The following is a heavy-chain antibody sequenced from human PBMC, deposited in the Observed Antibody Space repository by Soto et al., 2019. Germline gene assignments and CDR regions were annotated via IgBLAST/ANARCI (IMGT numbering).Heavy chain of an antibody. J-gene: IGHJ4*02. CDR1: GFTFSSYG. CDR2: IWYDGSNK. CDR3: ARDQGYSYGYHFGY. D-gene: IGHD5-18*01. V-gene: IGHV3-33*01. Sequence: PGGSLRLSCAASGFTFSSYGMHWVRQAPGKGLEWVAVIWYDGSNKYYADSVKGRFTISRDNSKNTLYLQMNSLRAEDTAVYYCARDQGYSYGYHFGYWGQGTLVTVSS.